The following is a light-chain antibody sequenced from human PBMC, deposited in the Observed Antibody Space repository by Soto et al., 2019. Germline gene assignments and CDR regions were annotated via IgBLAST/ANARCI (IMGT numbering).Light chain of an antibody. CDR1: QSISNY. CDR2: AAS. CDR3: LQSYNTPLT. J-gene: IGKJ4*01. Sequence: DIQMTQSPSSLSASVGDRVTITCRASQSISNYLNWYQQKPGKAPKLLIYAASSLQSGVPSRFSGSGSGTDFTLTISRLQPEDFATYYCLQSYNTPLTFGGGTKVEIK. V-gene: IGKV1-39*01.